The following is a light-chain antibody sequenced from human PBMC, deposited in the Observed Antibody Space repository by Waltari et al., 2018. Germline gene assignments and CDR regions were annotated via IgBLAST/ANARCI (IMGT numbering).Light chain of an antibody. J-gene: IGLJ2*01. V-gene: IGLV3-1*01. CDR2: QDN. CDR3: QVSDSSTVV. Sequence: SYELTQPPSVSVSLGQTASLTCPGDNLGDKYACWYQQRPGQSPVLVIYQDNRRPSGIPERFSGSNSGNTATLTISGTQAMDEADYYCQVSDSSTVVFGGGTKLTVL. CDR1: NLGDKY.